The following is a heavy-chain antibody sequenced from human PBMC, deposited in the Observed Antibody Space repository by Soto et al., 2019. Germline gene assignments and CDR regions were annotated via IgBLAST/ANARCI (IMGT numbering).Heavy chain of an antibody. Sequence: QVQLQQWGAGLLKPSETLSLTCAVYGGSFSGYYWSWIRQPPGKGLEWIGEINHSGSTNYNPSLKSRVTIYVDTSKNQLSVTMSSVSAADTAVYYCARRRRYCSSTSCYRAYYYYGMDVWGQGTTVTVSS. V-gene: IGHV4-34*01. J-gene: IGHJ6*02. CDR3: ARRRRYCSSTSCYRAYYYYGMDV. CDR2: INHSGST. CDR1: GGSFSGYY. D-gene: IGHD2-2*01.